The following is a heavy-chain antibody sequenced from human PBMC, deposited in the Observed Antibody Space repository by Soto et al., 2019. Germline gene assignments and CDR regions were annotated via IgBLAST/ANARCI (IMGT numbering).Heavy chain of an antibody. Sequence: SETLSLTCAVDGGSFSGYYWSWIRQPPEKGLEWIGEINHSGNTNDNPSLKSRVTISVDASKNQFSLKLSSVTAADTAVYYCARDLARAASAAAHYYYYGMDVWGQGTTVTVSS. J-gene: IGHJ6*02. D-gene: IGHD6-13*01. CDR2: INHSGNT. V-gene: IGHV4-34*01. CDR1: GGSFSGYY. CDR3: ARDLARAASAAAHYYYYGMDV.